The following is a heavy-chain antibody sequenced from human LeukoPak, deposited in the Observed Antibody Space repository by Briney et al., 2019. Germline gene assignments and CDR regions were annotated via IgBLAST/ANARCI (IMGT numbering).Heavy chain of an antibody. CDR3: ARGAQQLVLNYYYMDV. CDR2: IYTSGST. V-gene: IGHV4-61*02. Sequence: SETLSLTCTVSGGSISSGSYYWSWIRQPAGKGLEWIGRIYTSGSTNYNPSLKSRVTISVDTSKNQFSLKLSSVTAADTAVYYCARGAQQLVLNYYYMDVWGKGTTVTISS. J-gene: IGHJ6*03. D-gene: IGHD6-13*01. CDR1: GGSISSGSYY.